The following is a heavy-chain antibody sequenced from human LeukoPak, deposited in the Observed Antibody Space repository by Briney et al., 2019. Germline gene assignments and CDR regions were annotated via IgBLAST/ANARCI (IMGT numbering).Heavy chain of an antibody. V-gene: IGHV4-4*07. Sequence: SETLSLTCTVSGGSIRSYYWTRIRQPAGKGLDWIGRIYTYGITNYNPSLKSRVTMSIDTSKNQFSLKVTSVTAADTAVYYCAGLTSSYYMDVWGKGTTVIVS. J-gene: IGHJ6*03. D-gene: IGHD2-2*01. CDR1: GGSIRSYY. CDR3: AGLTSSYYMDV. CDR2: IYTYGIT.